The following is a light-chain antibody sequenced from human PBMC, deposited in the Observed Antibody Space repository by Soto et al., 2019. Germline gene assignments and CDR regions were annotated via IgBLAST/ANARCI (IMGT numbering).Light chain of an antibody. CDR1: ESVSSN. V-gene: IGKV3-15*01. J-gene: IGKJ2*01. CDR2: GAS. CDR3: QHYFNWPYT. Sequence: EIVMTQSPVTLSMSPGERATLSCRAGESVSSNLAWYQQKSGQAPRLLIYGASTRATGIPARFTGSGSGTEFTLTISNLQSEDFALYYCQHYFNWPYTFGQGTKVDIK.